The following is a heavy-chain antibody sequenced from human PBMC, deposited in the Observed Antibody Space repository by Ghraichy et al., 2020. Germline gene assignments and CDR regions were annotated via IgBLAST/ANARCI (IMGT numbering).Heavy chain of an antibody. CDR2: ISNNGGIT. J-gene: IGHJ5*02. V-gene: IGHV3-64*05. D-gene: IGHD6-19*01. CDR1: GFTFINFA. Sequence: GGSLRLSCSASGFTFINFAIHWVRQASGKGLEFVSAISNNGGITYYADSVKGRFTLSRDNSKNTVHIEMNGLRSDDTAVYYCVKGGYSTGWYAGFDPWGHGTLVTVSS. CDR3: VKGGYSTGWYAGFDP.